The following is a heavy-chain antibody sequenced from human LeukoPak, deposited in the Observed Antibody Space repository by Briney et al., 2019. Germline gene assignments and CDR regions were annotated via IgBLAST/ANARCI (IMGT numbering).Heavy chain of an antibody. V-gene: IGHV1-24*01. CDR2: FDPEDGET. J-gene: IGHJ1*01. CDR1: GYTFTGYY. Sequence: ASVKVSCKASGYTFTGYYMHWVRQAPGKGLEWMGGFDPEDGETIYAQKFQGRVTMTEDTSTDTAYMELSSLRSEDTAVYYCATRRYYYDSSGYYAEYFQHWGQGTLVTVSS. D-gene: IGHD3-22*01. CDR3: ATRRYYYDSSGYYAEYFQH.